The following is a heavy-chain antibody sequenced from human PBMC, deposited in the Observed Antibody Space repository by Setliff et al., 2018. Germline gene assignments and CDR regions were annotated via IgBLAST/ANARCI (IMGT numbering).Heavy chain of an antibody. D-gene: IGHD4-17*01. CDR3: AKDLGDDGHYYYYMDV. V-gene: IGHV3-23*03. CDR2: IYSGGSTT. CDR1: GFIFSDHY. Sequence: GGSLRLSCAAPGFIFSDHYMEWVRQAPGKGLEWVSVIYSGGSTTFYADSVKGRFTISRDDSKNTLYLQMNSLTVDDTAVYYCAKDLGDDGHYYYYMDVWGKGTTVTVSS. J-gene: IGHJ6*03.